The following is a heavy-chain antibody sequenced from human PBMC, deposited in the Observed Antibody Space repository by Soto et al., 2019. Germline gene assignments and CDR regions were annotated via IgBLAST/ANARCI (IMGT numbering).Heavy chain of an antibody. CDR1: GFTVGSNY. Sequence: EVQLVESGGGLIQPGGSLRLSCAASGFTVGSNYMSWVRQAPGKGLEWVSVIYSASSTYYADSVKGRFTISRDNSKNTLYLHMNSLRDEDTAMYYCARGTIFGVANSWGQGTTVTVSS. V-gene: IGHV3-53*01. CDR3: ARGTIFGVANS. CDR2: IYSASST. D-gene: IGHD3-3*01. J-gene: IGHJ6*02.